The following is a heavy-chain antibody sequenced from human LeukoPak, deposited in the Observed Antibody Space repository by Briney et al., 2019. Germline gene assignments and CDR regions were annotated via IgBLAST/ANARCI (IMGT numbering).Heavy chain of an antibody. CDR1: GGSIGSYY. CDR2: IHDSGST. J-gene: IGHJ5*01. V-gene: IGHV4-59*01. CDR3: ERGRWGGDWFDY. Sequence: SPSETLSLTCAVAGGSIGSYYRGSVRHPPGKGLEWMGYIHDSGSTNYNPSLKGRVTMSVDTSRNHLSLKLTSVTAAATAENYGERGRWGGDWFDYWGQGTLVTVSS. D-gene: IGHD3-16*01.